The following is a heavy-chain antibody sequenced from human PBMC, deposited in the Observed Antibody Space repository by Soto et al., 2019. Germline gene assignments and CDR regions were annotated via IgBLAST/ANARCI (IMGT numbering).Heavy chain of an antibody. Sequence: SVKVSCKASGGTFSSYTISWVRQAPGQGLEWMGRIIPILGIANYAQKFQGRVTITADKSTSTAYMELSSLRSEDTAVYYCAASYCSSTSCYDPYYYMDVWGKGTTVTVSS. J-gene: IGHJ6*03. V-gene: IGHV1-69*02. CDR1: GGTFSSYT. D-gene: IGHD2-2*01. CDR2: IIPILGIA. CDR3: AASYCSSTSCYDPYYYMDV.